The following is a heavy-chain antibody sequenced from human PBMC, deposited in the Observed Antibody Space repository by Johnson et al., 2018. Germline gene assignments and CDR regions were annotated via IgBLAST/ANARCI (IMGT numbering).Heavy chain of an antibody. CDR1: GFTFDDYA. Sequence: VQLVESGGGLVQPGRSLRLSCAASGFTFDDYAMHWVRQAPGKGLEWVSGISWNSGSIGYADSVKGRFTISRDNAKNSLYLQMNSLRAEDTALYYGVKLTEGGHGSGIYYYGMDVWGQGTTVIVSS. D-gene: IGHD3-10*01. CDR3: VKLTEGGHGSGIYYYGMDV. CDR2: ISWNSGSI. J-gene: IGHJ6*02. V-gene: IGHV3-9*01.